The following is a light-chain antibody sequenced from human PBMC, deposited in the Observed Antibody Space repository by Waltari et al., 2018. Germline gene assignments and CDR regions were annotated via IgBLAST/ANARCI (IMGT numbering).Light chain of an antibody. CDR2: GAS. CDR3: QHYLRLPVT. CDR1: ASVSRA. V-gene: IGKV3-20*01. Sequence: EIVLTQSPGTLSLSVGERATVSCRASASVSRALAWYQQKPGQAPRHLIYGASTRATGIPDRFSGSGSGTDFSLTISRLEPDEFAVYYCQHYLRLPVTFGQGTTGEI. J-gene: IGKJ1*01.